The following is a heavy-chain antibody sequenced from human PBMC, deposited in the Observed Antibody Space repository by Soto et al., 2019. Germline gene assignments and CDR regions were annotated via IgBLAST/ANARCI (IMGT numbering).Heavy chain of an antibody. Sequence: EVQLVESGGGPVKPGGSLRLSCAASGFTFSSYTMNWVRQAPGKGLEWVSYISSSSSNIYYADSVKGRFTISRDNAKNTLYLQMNSLRAEDTAVYYCARDKRTCAYYMDVWGKGTTVTVSS. CDR3: ARDKRTCAYYMDV. CDR1: GFTFSSYT. J-gene: IGHJ6*03. V-gene: IGHV3-21*01. CDR2: ISSSSSNI.